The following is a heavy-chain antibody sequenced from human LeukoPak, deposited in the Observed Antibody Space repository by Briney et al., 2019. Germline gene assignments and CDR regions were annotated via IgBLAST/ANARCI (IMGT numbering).Heavy chain of an antibody. CDR3: ARDQASGWYRWFDP. J-gene: IGHJ5*02. CDR2: IYYSGST. Sequence: SETLSLTCTVSGYSISSGYYWGWIRQPPGKGLEWIGYIYYSGSTNYNPSLKSRVTISVDTSKNQFSLKLSSVTAADTAVYYCARDQASGWYRWFDPWGQGTLVTVSS. V-gene: IGHV4-61*01. D-gene: IGHD6-19*01. CDR1: GYSISSGYY.